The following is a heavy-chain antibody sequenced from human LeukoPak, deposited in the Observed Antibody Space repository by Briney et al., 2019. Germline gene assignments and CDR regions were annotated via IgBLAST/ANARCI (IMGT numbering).Heavy chain of an antibody. CDR3: ASTPLGYCSGGSCYYFDY. D-gene: IGHD2-15*01. CDR2: MNPNSGNT. J-gene: IGHJ4*02. V-gene: IGHV1-8*01. Sequence: ASVKVSCKASGYTFTSYDINWVRQATGQGLEWMGWMNPNSGNTGYAQKFQGRVTMTRNTSISTAYMELSSLRSEDTAVYYCASTPLGYCSGGSCYYFDYWGQGTLVTVSS. CDR1: GYTFTSYD.